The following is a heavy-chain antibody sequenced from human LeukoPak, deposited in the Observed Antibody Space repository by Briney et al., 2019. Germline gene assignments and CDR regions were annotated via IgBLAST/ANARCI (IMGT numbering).Heavy chain of an antibody. D-gene: IGHD3-9*01. J-gene: IGHJ4*02. Sequence: PGGSLRLSCAASGFTFSSYWMSWVRQAPGKGLEWVANINQAGSGKYYVDSVKGRFTISRDNAKNSLYLQMNSLRAEDTAVYYCVRHTDWSFDYWGQGTLVTVSS. CDR2: INQAGSGK. CDR3: VRHTDWSFDY. CDR1: GFTFSSYW. V-gene: IGHV3-7*01.